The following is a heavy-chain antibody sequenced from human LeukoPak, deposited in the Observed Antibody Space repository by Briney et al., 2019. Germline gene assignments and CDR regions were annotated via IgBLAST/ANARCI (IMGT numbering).Heavy chain of an antibody. J-gene: IGHJ4*02. CDR1: GFTFSSYS. D-gene: IGHD6-13*01. CDR2: ISSSSSYI. Sequence: GGSLRLSCAASGFTFSSYSMNWVRQAPGKGLEWVSSISSSSSYIYYADSVKGRFTISRDNAKNSLYLQMNSLRAEDTAVYYCASSSWRGYYFDYWGQGTLDTVSS. V-gene: IGHV3-21*01. CDR3: ASSSWRGYYFDY.